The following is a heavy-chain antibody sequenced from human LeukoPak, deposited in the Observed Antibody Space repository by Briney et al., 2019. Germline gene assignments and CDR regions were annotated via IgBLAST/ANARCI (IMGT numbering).Heavy chain of an antibody. V-gene: IGHV3-15*01. CDR3: ARVTSSRARYYYYYMDV. Sequence: GESLRLSCVGSGFIFSKGWMNWIRQAPGKGLEWVGRIKSTYDGGTVDYADSVKGRFTISRDNSKNTLYLQMNSLRAEDTAVYYCARVTSSRARYYYYYMDVWGKGTTVTISS. D-gene: IGHD2-2*01. CDR2: IKSTYDGGTV. CDR1: GFIFSKGW. J-gene: IGHJ6*03.